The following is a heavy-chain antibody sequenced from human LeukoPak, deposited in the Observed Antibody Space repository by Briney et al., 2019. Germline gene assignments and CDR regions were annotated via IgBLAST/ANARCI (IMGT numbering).Heavy chain of an antibody. Sequence: PSETLSLTCTVSGGSISSSSYYWGWIRQAPGKGLEWVSAVSGRDTSTYYTDSVKGRFTISRDNSKNTLYLQMNSLSAEDTAIYYCAKWGDYDVLTGYYDSDYWGQGTLVTVSS. CDR3: AKWGDYDVLTGYYDSDY. J-gene: IGHJ4*02. D-gene: IGHD3-9*01. CDR2: VSGRDTST. V-gene: IGHV3-23*01. CDR1: GGSISSSSYY.